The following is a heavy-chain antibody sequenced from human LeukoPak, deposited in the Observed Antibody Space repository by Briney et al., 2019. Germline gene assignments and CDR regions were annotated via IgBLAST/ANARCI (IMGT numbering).Heavy chain of an antibody. CDR3: ARDRPGRYCSSTSCYTASPFDP. D-gene: IGHD2-2*02. CDR2: IIPIFGTA. Sequence: SVKVSCKASRGTFSSYAISWVRQAPGQGLEWMGGIIPIFGTANYAQKFQGRVTITADESTSTAYMELSSLRSEDTAVYYCARDRPGRYCSSTSCYTASPFDPWGQGTLVTVSS. J-gene: IGHJ5*02. CDR1: RGTFSSYA. V-gene: IGHV1-69*13.